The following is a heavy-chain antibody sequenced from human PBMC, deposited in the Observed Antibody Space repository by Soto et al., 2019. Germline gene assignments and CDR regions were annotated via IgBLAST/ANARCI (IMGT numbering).Heavy chain of an antibody. D-gene: IGHD3-10*01. CDR2: INHSGST. J-gene: IGHJ4*02. Sequence: SLTCAVYGGSFSGYYWSWIRQPPGKGLEWIGEINHSGSTNYNPSLKSRVTISVDTSKNQFSLKLSSVTAADTAVYYCARGRITMVRGVIIDYWGQGTLVTVSS. V-gene: IGHV4-34*01. CDR1: GGSFSGYY. CDR3: ARGRITMVRGVIIDY.